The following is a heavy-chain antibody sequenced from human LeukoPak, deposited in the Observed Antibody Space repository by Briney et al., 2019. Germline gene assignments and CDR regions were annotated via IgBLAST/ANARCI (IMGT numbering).Heavy chain of an antibody. J-gene: IGHJ4*02. CDR1: GFTFSSYE. V-gene: IGHV3-48*03. Sequence: PGGSLGPSCAASGFTFSSYEMNWVRQAPGKGLEWVAYISSSGGIIYYADSVKGRFTISRDNAKNSLYLQMNSLRAEDTAVYYCARDGRFDYSSSSYLDYWGQGTLVTVSS. CDR3: ARDGRFDYSSSSYLDY. D-gene: IGHD6-6*01. CDR2: ISSSGGII.